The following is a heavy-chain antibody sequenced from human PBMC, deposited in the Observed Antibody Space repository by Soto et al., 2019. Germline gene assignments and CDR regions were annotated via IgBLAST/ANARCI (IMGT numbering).Heavy chain of an antibody. V-gene: IGHV1-69*01. J-gene: IGHJ6*02. Sequence: QVQLVQSGAEVKKPGSSVKVSCKASGGTFSSYTISWVRQAPGQGLEWMGGIIPIFGTANYAQTFQGRVTITADESTSTAYMELSSLTSEDTAIYYCARDLLKSQWSGPYYAMDVWGQGTTVTVSS. CDR3: ARDLLKSQWSGPYYAMDV. CDR2: IIPIFGTA. CDR1: GGTFSSYT. D-gene: IGHD3-3*01.